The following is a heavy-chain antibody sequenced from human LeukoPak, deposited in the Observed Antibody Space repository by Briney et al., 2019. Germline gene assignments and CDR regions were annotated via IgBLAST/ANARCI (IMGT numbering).Heavy chain of an antibody. J-gene: IGHJ4*02. CDR3: AKGGKWDVTPFDY. CDR1: GFTFSNAW. V-gene: IGHV3-23*01. Sequence: GGSLRLSCAASGFTFSNAWMNWVRQAPGKGLEWVSTISGGGGSTYYADSVKGRFTVSRDNSKNTLYLQVNSLRAEDTAVYYCAKGGKWDVTPFDYWGQGTLVTVSS. D-gene: IGHD1-26*01. CDR2: ISGGGGST.